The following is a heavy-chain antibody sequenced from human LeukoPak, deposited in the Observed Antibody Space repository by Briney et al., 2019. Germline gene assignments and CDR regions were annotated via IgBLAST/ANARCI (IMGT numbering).Heavy chain of an antibody. CDR2: IYYSGST. CDR3: ARRVTAIDGMDV. Sequence: SETLSLTRSVSGGSISSSSYYWGWIRQPPGKGLEWIGSIYYSGSTYYNPSLKSRVTISVDTSKNQFSLKLSSVTAADTAVYYCARRVTAIDGMDVWGQGTTVTVSS. CDR1: GGSISSSSYY. J-gene: IGHJ6*02. V-gene: IGHV4-39*01. D-gene: IGHD5-18*01.